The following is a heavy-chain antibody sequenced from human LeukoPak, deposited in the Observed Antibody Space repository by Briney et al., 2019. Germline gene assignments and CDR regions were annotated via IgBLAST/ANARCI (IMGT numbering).Heavy chain of an antibody. CDR1: GFSLNTPGVG. J-gene: IGHJ4*02. CDR3: AHYGGYRFLYYFDD. V-gene: IGHV2-5*01. Sequence: SGPTVVKPTQTLTLTCTFSGFSLNTPGVGVGWIRQPPGKALEWLALIYWNNDNRYSPSLRNRLTISKDTSKSQVVLTMTKMDPVDTATYYCAHYGGYRFLYYFDDWGQGTLVTVSS. D-gene: IGHD4-17*01. CDR2: IYWNNDN.